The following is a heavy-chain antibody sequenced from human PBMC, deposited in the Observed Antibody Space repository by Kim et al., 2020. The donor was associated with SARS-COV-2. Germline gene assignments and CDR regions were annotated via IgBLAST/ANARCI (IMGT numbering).Heavy chain of an antibody. Sequence: GGSLRLSCAASGFTFGDNGMDWVRQAPGKGLEWVAIISYDGTYTWYADSVEGRFTVSRDNSRNTLFLQMTSLRPEDTAIYYCAKVPMDESYDYWGQGTLVTVSS. CDR1: GFTFGDNG. V-gene: IGHV3-30*18. D-gene: IGHD3-3*01. J-gene: IGHJ4*02. CDR2: ISYDGTYT. CDR3: AKVPMDESYDY.